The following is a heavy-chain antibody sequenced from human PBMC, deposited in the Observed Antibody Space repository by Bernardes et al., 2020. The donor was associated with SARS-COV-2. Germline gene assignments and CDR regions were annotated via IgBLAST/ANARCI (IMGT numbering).Heavy chain of an antibody. CDR1: GFTFSSYA. Sequence: GGSLRLSCAASGFTFSSYAMHWVRQAPGKGLEWVAVISYDGSNKYYADSVKGRFTISRDNSKNTLYLQMNSLRAEDTAVYYCASDPSVAATTTHYYGMDGWGQGTTVTVSS. V-gene: IGHV3-30-3*01. J-gene: IGHJ6*02. CDR3: ASDPSVAATTTHYYGMDG. CDR2: ISYDGSNK. D-gene: IGHD2-15*01.